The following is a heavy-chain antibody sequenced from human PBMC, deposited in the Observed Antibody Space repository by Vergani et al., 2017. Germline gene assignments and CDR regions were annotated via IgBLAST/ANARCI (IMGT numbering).Heavy chain of an antibody. CDR3: ARGAHLVRTTWYYFDY. J-gene: IGHJ4*01. D-gene: IGHD6-13*01. CDR1: GFTFSSYS. CDR2: ISSSSSYI. Sequence: EVQLVESGGGLVKPGGSLRLSCAASGFTFSSYSMNWVRQAPGKGLEWVSSISSSSSYIYYADSVKGRFTISRDNAKNSLYLQMNSLRAENTAVYYCARGAHLVRTTWYYFDYWVHGTLVTVSS. V-gene: IGHV3-21*01.